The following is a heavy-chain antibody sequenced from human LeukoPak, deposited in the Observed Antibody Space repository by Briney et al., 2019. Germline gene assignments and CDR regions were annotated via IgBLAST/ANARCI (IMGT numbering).Heavy chain of an antibody. D-gene: IGHD6-19*01. V-gene: IGHV1-8*01. J-gene: IGHJ5*02. CDR3: ARVAVAGTGDWFDP. Sequence: GASVKVSCKASGYTFTSHDINWVRQATGQGLEWMGWMNPSSVTTGSAQKFQGRVTMTWNTSISTAYMELSGLRSEDTAVYYCARVAVAGTGDWFDPSGQGTLVTVSS. CDR1: GYTFTSHD. CDR2: MNPSSVTT.